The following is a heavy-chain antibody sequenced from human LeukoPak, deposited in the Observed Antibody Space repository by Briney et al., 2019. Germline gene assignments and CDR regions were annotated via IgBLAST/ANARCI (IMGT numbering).Heavy chain of an antibody. D-gene: IGHD3-22*01. Sequence: PGGSLRLSCAASGFPISPYWMNWVRQAPGKGLEWVSSISSSSSYIYYADSVKGRFTISRDNAKNSLYLQMNSLRAEDTAVYYCATYSSLNRREFQYWGQGTLLTVSS. CDR2: ISSSSSYI. J-gene: IGHJ1*01. CDR1: GFPISPYW. V-gene: IGHV3-21*01. CDR3: ATYSSLNRREFQY.